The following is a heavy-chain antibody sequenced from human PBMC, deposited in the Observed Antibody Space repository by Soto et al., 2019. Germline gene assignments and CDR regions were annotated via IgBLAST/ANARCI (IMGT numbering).Heavy chain of an antibody. CDR1: GFTFSSYA. V-gene: IGHV3-23*01. CDR3: AKSAGYSSSWYTREKYNWFDP. D-gene: IGHD6-13*01. Sequence: GGSLRLSCAASGFTFSSYAMSWVRQAPGKGLEWVSAISGSGGSTYYADSVKGRFTISRDNSKNTLYLQMNSLRAEDTAVYYCAKSAGYSSSWYTREKYNWFDPWGQGTLVTVSS. J-gene: IGHJ5*02. CDR2: ISGSGGST.